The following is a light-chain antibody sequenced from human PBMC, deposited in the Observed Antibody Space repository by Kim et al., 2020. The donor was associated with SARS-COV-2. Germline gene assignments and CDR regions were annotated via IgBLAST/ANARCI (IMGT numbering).Light chain of an antibody. V-gene: IGKV1-5*01. J-gene: IGKJ1*01. CDR1: QSISHW. Sequence: ASVGDRVTITCRASQSISHWLAWYQQKPGIAPKLLMYDVSTLEGGVPSRFSGSGSGTEFTLTISSLQPDDFATYHCQQYESFPWTFGQGTKVDIK. CDR2: DVS. CDR3: QQYESFPWT.